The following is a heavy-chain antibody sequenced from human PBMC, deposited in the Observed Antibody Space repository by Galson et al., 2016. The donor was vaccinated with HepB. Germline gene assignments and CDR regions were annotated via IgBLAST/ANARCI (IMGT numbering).Heavy chain of an antibody. CDR3: ARGNTPMGRGLSRFDS. V-gene: IGHV4-34*01. Sequence: SETLSLTCAVYDASLSGYYWTWIRQPPGKGLEWIGEINHSGSTNYNPSLMSRVTTSVDTSKTQFSLRLTSVTAADTAVYYCARGNTPMGRGLSRFDSWGQGTLVTVSS. CDR2: INHSGST. CDR1: DASLSGYY. J-gene: IGHJ4*02. D-gene: IGHD3-10*01.